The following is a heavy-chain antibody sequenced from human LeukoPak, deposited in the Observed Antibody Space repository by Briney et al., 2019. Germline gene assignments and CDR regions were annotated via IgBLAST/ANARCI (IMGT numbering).Heavy chain of an antibody. Sequence: PSETLSLTCTVSGGSISSSSYYWGWIRQPPGKGLEWIGYIYTSGSTNYNPSLKSRVTISVDTSKNQFSLKLSSVTAADTSVYYCARHGKAVVLGSRYNWFDPWGQGTPVTVSS. V-gene: IGHV4-61*05. CDR2: IYTSGST. CDR1: GGSISSSSYY. D-gene: IGHD2/OR15-2a*01. J-gene: IGHJ5*02. CDR3: ARHGKAVVLGSRYNWFDP.